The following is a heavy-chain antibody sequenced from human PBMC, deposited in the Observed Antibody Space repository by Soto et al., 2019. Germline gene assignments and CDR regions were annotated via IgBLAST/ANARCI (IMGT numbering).Heavy chain of an antibody. CDR1: GYTFTSYY. Sequence: AASVKVSCKASGYTFTSYYMHWVRQAPGQGLEWMGIINPSGGSTSYAQKFQGRVTMTRDTSTSTVYMELSSLRSEDTAVYYCARDQRLNYYYDSSGYWFPDAFDIWGQGTMVTVSS. V-gene: IGHV1-46*01. CDR3: ARDQRLNYYYDSSGYWFPDAFDI. J-gene: IGHJ3*02. CDR2: INPSGGST. D-gene: IGHD3-22*01.